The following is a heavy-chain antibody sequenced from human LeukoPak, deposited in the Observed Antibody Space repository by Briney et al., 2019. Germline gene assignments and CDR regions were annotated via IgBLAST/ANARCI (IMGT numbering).Heavy chain of an antibody. CDR2: IKQDGSEK. CDR3: AKDSSKIRTFIVPTKGYFDY. D-gene: IGHD5-12*01. V-gene: IGHV3-7*04. J-gene: IGHJ4*02. CDR1: GFTFSSYW. Sequence: GGSLRLSCAASGFTFSSYWMNWVRQAPGKGLEWVANIKQDGSEKYYVDSVKGRFTVSRDNAKNSLYLQMNSLRAEDTAVYYCAKDSSKIRTFIVPTKGYFDYWGQGTLVTVSS.